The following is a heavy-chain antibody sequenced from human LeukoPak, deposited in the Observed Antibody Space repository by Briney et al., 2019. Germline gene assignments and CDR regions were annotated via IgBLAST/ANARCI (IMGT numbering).Heavy chain of an antibody. CDR3: AHVSRGPQLHAFDI. V-gene: IGHV1-69*13. D-gene: IGHD4-23*01. CDR1: GGTFSSYA. Sequence: SVKVSCKASGGTFSSYAISWVRQAPGQGLEWMGGIIPIFGTANYAQKFQGRVTITADESTSTAYMELSSLRSEDTAMYYCAHVSRGPQLHAFDIWGQGTMVTVSS. CDR2: IIPIFGTA. J-gene: IGHJ3*02.